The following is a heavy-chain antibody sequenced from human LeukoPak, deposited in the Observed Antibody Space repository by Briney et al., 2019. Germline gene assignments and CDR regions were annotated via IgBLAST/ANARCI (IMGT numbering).Heavy chain of an antibody. V-gene: IGHV4-38-2*02. D-gene: IGHD2-21*01. J-gene: IGHJ5*02. Sequence: SETLSLTCTVSGYSISSGYYWGWIRQPPGKGLEWIGSIYYSGSIYYNPSLRSRVTISVDTSKNQFSLKLSSVTAADTAVYYCARLLGTHINYFDPWGQGTLVTVSS. CDR1: GYSISSGYY. CDR2: IYYSGSI. CDR3: ARLLGTHINYFDP.